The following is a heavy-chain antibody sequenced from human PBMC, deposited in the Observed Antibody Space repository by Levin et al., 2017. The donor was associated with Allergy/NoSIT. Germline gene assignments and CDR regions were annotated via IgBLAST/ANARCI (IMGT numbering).Heavy chain of an antibody. Sequence: ASVKVSCKASGYTFTSYGISWVRQAPGQGLEWMGWISAYKGNTNYAQKLQGRVTMTTDTSTSTAHMELRSLRSDDTAGYYGAREPGGHDWGGAFDIWGQGTMVTVSS. D-gene: IGHD5-12*01. J-gene: IGHJ3*02. CDR2: ISAYKGNT. CDR3: AREPGGHDWGGAFDI. V-gene: IGHV1-18*01. CDR1: GYTFTSYG.